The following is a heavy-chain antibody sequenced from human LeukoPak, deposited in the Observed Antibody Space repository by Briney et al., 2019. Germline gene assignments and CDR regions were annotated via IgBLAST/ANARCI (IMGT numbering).Heavy chain of an antibody. CDR2: INHSGST. CDR1: GGSFSGYY. D-gene: IGHD5-12*01. CDR3: ARRSGYCGYEGYYYYYYYMGV. V-gene: IGHV4-34*01. Sequence: SETLSLTCAVYGGSFSGYYWSWIRQPPGKGLEWIGEINHSGSTNYNPSLKSRVTISVDTSKNQFSLKLSSVTAADTAVYYCARRSGYCGYEGYYYYYYYMGVWGKGTTVTVSS. J-gene: IGHJ6*03.